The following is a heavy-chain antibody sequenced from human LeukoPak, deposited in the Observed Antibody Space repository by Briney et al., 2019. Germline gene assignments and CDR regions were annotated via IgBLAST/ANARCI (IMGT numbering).Heavy chain of an antibody. D-gene: IGHD6-19*01. V-gene: IGHV4-39*07. Sequence: SETLSLTCTVSGGSISSSSYYWGWIRQPPGKGLEWIGSIYYSGSTNYNPSLKSRVTISVDTSKNQFSLKLSSVTAADTAVYYCARGQRGYSSGWYSYWGQGTLVTVSS. CDR1: GGSISSSSYY. CDR3: ARGQRGYSSGWYSY. CDR2: IYYSGST. J-gene: IGHJ4*02.